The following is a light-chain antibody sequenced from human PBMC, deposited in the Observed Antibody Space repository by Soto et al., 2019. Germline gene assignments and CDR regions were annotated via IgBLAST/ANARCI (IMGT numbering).Light chain of an antibody. V-gene: IGKV3-20*01. CDR3: QQYGSSPVT. CDR1: QSVSSSY. CDR2: GAS. Sequence: ETALTQFPGTLSLSPRERATLSCRASQSVSSSYLAWYQQKPGQPPRLLIYGASSRATGIPDRFSGSGSGTDFTLTISRLEPEDFAVYYCQQYGSSPVTFGQGTKV. J-gene: IGKJ1*01.